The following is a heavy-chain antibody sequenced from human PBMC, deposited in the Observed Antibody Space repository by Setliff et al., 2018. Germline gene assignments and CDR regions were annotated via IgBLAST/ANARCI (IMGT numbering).Heavy chain of an antibody. D-gene: IGHD5-12*01. CDR2: FNRSDGST. J-gene: IGHJ4*02. Sequence: GGSLRLSCAASGFTFGDYGPSWVRRGPGKGLEWVSGFNRSDGSTSYADSVKGRFDISRDSSKNTVYLQMNSLTAEDTAMYYCVRDVSRWLQFLGSFDQWGQGTLVTVSS. CDR1: GFTFGDYG. V-gene: IGHV3-20*04. CDR3: VRDVSRWLQFLGSFDQ.